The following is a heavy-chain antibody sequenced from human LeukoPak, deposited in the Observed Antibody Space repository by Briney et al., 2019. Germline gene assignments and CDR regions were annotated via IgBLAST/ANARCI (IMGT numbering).Heavy chain of an antibody. CDR3: ARWTTVTRAFDY. CDR2: ISHSGST. Sequence: PSETLSLTCAVYGGSFSSYYWNWIRQTPGKGLEWIGEISHSGSTSYNPSLKSRLTISIDTSKNQFSLKLRSVTAADTAVYYCARWTTVTRAFDYWGQGTLVSVSS. J-gene: IGHJ4*02. CDR1: GGSFSSYY. V-gene: IGHV4-34*01. D-gene: IGHD4-17*01.